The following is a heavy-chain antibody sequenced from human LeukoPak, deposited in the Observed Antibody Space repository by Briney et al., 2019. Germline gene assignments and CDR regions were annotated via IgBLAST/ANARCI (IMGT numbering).Heavy chain of an antibody. CDR3: AKDLGNSFDY. Sequence: PGGSLRLSCAASGFTFSGYGMHWVRQAPGKGLEWVTFIHYDGSDKYYADSVKGRFTISRDNSKNTLYLQMSSLRAEDTAVYHCAKDLGNSFDYWGQGTLVTVSS. CDR2: IHYDGSDK. J-gene: IGHJ4*02. CDR1: GFTFSGYG. V-gene: IGHV3-30*02. D-gene: IGHD4-23*01.